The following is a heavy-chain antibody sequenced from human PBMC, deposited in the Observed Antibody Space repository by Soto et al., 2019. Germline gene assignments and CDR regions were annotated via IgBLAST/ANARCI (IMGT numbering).Heavy chain of an antibody. V-gene: IGHV5-51*01. CDR3: ALSYGDSYYFYYGMDV. D-gene: IGHD4-17*01. J-gene: IGHJ6*02. CDR2: IHPGDSDT. CDR1: GFSFSRYT. Sequence: GESLKISCVGSGFSFSRYTVGWVRQVPGKGLEWMGVIHPGDSDTRYSPSFQGQVTISADKSISTAYLQWSSLKASDTAMYYCALSYGDSYYFYYGMDVWGPGTTVTVSS.